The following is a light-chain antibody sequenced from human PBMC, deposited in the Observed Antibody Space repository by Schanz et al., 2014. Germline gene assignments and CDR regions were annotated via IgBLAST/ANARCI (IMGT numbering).Light chain of an antibody. Sequence: QSALTQPASVSGSPGQSITISCTGTSSDVGSYNLVSWYQHHPGKAPKLMIYEGSKRPSGVPDRFSGSKSGNTASLTISGLQAEDEADYYCSSYRSTTSLGVFGGGTKLTVL. V-gene: IGLV2-14*02. CDR2: EGS. CDR1: SSDVGSYNL. J-gene: IGLJ3*02. CDR3: SSYRSTTSLGV.